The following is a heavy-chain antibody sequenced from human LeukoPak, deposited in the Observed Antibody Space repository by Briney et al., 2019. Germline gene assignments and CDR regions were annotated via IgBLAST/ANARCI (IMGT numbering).Heavy chain of an antibody. V-gene: IGHV1-46*01. CDR3: ARDNFWSFDY. CDR1: GYTFGSYS. D-gene: IGHD1-20*01. J-gene: IGHJ4*02. Sequence: ASVKVSCKASGYTFGSYSMHWVRQALGQGLEWMGIIDPGGDSTANARKFQGRVTVTMDTSTSTVYMELSSLTSEDTAVYYCARDNFWSFDYWGQGTLVTVSS. CDR2: IDPGGDST.